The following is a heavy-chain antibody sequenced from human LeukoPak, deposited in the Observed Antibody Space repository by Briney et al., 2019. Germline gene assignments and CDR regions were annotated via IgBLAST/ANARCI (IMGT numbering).Heavy chain of an antibody. J-gene: IGHJ4*02. Sequence: SETLSLTCTVSGGSISSSRYYWGWIRQPPGKGLEWIGSIYYSGSTYYNPSLKSRVTISVDTSKNQFSLKLSSVTAADTAVYYCARGTGGSITMVRGVRFDYWGQGTLVTVSS. CDR2: IYYSGST. CDR3: ARGTGGSITMVRGVRFDY. V-gene: IGHV4-39*07. D-gene: IGHD3-10*01. CDR1: GGSISSSRYY.